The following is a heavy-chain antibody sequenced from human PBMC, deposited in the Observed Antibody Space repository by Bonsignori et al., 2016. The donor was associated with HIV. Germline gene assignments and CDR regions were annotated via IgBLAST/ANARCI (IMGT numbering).Heavy chain of an antibody. CDR3: ARGGLGSSGLRWFDP. J-gene: IGHJ5*02. D-gene: IGHD6-19*01. V-gene: IGHV3-21*01. CDR2: ISSSSNYI. Sequence: GESLKISCAASGFTFSSYSMNWVRQAPGKGLEWVSSISSSSNYIYYVDSVKGRFTISRDNAKNSLYLQMNSLRAEDTAVYYCARGGLGSSGLRWFDPWGQGTLVTVSS. CDR1: GFTFSSYS.